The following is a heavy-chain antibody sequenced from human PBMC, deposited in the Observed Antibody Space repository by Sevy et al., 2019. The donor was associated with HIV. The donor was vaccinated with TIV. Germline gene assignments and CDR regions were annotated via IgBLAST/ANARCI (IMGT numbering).Heavy chain of an antibody. D-gene: IGHD6-19*01. V-gene: IGHV3-30-3*01. CDR3: ARRRYSSGWENFDY. CDR1: GFTFSSYV. CDR2: ISYDGSNK. J-gene: IGHJ4*02. Sequence: GGSLRLSCAASGFTFSSYVMHWVRQAPGKGLEWVVVISYDGSNKYYADSVKGRFTISRDNSKNTLYLQMNSLRAEDTAVYYCARRRYSSGWENFDYWGQGTLVTVSS.